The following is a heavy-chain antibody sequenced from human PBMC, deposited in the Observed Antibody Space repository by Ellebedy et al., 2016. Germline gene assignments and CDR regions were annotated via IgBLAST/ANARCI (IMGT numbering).Heavy chain of an antibody. Sequence: GGSLRLXXAASGFTFSSYAMSWVRQAPGKGLEWVSAISGSGGSTYYADSVKGLFTISRDNSKNTLYLQMNSLRAEDTAVYYCCYGSGRGDAFDIWGQGTMVTVSS. CDR2: ISGSGGST. CDR1: GFTFSSYA. V-gene: IGHV3-23*01. CDR3: CYGSGRGDAFDI. J-gene: IGHJ3*02. D-gene: IGHD3-10*01.